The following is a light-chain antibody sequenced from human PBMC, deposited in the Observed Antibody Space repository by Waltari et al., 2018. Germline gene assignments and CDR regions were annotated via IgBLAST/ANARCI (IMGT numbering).Light chain of an antibody. CDR1: QSVGRY. Sequence: DIKMTQSPSSLSASVGDTVTITCRASQSVGRYLNWYQQSPGEAPNLLIFTTSHLHGGVPSRFSGSGSGTEFILTINSLQPEDFATYYCQQADGIPFTFGQGTKVEVK. J-gene: IGKJ2*01. CDR3: QQADGIPFT. V-gene: IGKV1-39*01. CDR2: TTS.